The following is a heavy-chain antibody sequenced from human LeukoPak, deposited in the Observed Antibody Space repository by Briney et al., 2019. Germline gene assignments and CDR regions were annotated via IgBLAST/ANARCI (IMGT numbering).Heavy chain of an antibody. CDR3: ARYPAANWYFDL. V-gene: IGHV4-61*02. Sequence: SETLSLTCTVSGGSISSGSYYWSWIRQPAGKGLEWIGRIYTSGTTNYNPSLKSRVTISVDTSKNQFSLKLSSVTAADTAVYYCARYPAANWYFDLWGRGTLVTVSS. J-gene: IGHJ2*01. D-gene: IGHD2-2*01. CDR2: IYTSGTT. CDR1: GGSISSGSYY.